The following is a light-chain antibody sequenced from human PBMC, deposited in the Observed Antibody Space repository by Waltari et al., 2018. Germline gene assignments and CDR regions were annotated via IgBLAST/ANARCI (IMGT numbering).Light chain of an antibody. J-gene: IGLJ1*01. CDR1: KWGEKH. CDR2: KDN. V-gene: IGLV3-1*01. Sequence: SYEVTQPPSVSVSLGQTASITCSGDKWGEKHASWYQQKPGQSPVLVIYKDNKRPSGIPERFSGSSSGNTATLTISGTQAMDEADYYCQAWDSTTRVFGAGTKVTVL. CDR3: QAWDSTTRV.